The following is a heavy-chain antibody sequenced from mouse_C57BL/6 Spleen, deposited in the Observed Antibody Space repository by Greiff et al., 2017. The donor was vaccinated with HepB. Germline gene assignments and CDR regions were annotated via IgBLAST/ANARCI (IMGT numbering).Heavy chain of an antibody. CDR1: GFTFSSYA. CDR3: ATTVVGYAIDY. V-gene: IGHV5-4*03. J-gene: IGHJ4*01. Sequence: EVMLVESGGGLVKPGGSLKLSCAASGFTFSSYAMSWVRQTPEKRLEWVATISDGGSYTYYPDNVKGRFTISRDNAKNNLYLQMSHLKSEDTAMYYCATTVVGYAIDYWGQGTSVTVSS. CDR2: ISDGGSYT. D-gene: IGHD1-1*01.